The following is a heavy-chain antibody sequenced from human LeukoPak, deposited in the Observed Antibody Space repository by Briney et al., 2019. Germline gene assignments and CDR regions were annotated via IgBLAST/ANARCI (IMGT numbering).Heavy chain of an antibody. J-gene: IGHJ4*02. CDR2: ISYDGSNK. Sequence: GGSLRLSCAASGFTFSSYEMNWVRQAPGKGLEWVAVISYDGSNKYYADSVKGRFAMSRDNAKNTLYLQMNSLRAEDTAVYYCARVTGGYNLVDYWGQGTLVTVSS. CDR1: GFTFSSYE. CDR3: ARVTGGYNLVDY. D-gene: IGHD5-24*01. V-gene: IGHV3-30*09.